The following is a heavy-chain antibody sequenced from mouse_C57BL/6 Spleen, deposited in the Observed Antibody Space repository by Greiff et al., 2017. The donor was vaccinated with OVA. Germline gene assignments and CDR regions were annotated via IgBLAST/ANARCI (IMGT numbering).Heavy chain of an antibody. Sequence: QVQLQQPGTELVKPGASVKLSCKASGYTFTSYWMHWVKQRPGQGLEWIGNINPSNGGPNYNEKFKSKATLTVDKSSSPAYMPLSSLTSEDAAVYYCASEAAQALYYYAMDYWGQGTSVTVSS. V-gene: IGHV1-53*01. CDR1: GYTFTSYW. CDR3: ASEAAQALYYYAMDY. J-gene: IGHJ4*01. CDR2: INPSNGGP. D-gene: IGHD3-2*02.